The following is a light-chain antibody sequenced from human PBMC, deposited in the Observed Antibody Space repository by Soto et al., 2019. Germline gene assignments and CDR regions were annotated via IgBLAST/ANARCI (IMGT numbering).Light chain of an antibody. CDR2: EVN. CDR1: NSDVGSYDL. Sequence: QSALTQPASVTGSPGQSITISCTGTNSDVGSYDLVSWYQQRPGKAPKLMIFEVNKRPSGVSNRFSGSKSGNTASLTISGLQAEDESDYYCCSYAGGSTYVLFGGGTKVTVL. V-gene: IGLV2-23*02. J-gene: IGLJ3*02. CDR3: CSYAGGSTYVL.